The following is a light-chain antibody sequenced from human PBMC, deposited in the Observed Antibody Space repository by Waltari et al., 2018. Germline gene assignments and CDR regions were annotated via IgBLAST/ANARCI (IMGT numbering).Light chain of an antibody. J-gene: IGLJ1*01. V-gene: IGLV1-51*02. Sequence: QSVLTQPPSVSAAPGQTVTISCSADSSKIGNNYVSWYQHFPGTAPKLLIYENIMRPSGIPDRFSGSKSGTSATLGITGLQTGDEADYYCGTWDASLGGIFGTGTKVTVL. CDR2: ENI. CDR3: GTWDASLGGI. CDR1: SSKIGNNY.